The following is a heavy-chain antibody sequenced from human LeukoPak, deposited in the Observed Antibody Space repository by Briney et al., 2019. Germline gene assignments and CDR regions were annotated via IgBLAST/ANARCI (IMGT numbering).Heavy chain of an antibody. V-gene: IGHV1-18*01. J-gene: IGHJ5*02. CDR2: ISAYNGNT. CDR1: GYTFTSYG. CDR3: ARFPEIGNGWYWFDP. D-gene: IGHD6-19*01. Sequence: ASVKVSCKASGYTFTSYGISWVRQAPGQGHEWMGWISAYNGNTNYAQKFQGRVTITADKSTSTAYMELSSLRSEDTAVYYCARFPEIGNGWYWFDPWGQGTPVTVSS.